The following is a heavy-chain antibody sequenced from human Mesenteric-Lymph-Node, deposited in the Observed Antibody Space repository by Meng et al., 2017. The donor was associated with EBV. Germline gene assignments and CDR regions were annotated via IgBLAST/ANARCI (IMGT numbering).Heavy chain of an antibody. Sequence: LVLGGWCVGPGGSLGLSCAASGFTFSSYGMGWVRQAPGKGLEWVSSISGSAGSTYYADSVKGRFTISRDNSKNTLYVEMNSLRVEDTAVYYCAGLVGAWEAFDIWGQGTMVTVSS. CDR2: ISGSAGST. CDR1: GFTFSSYG. J-gene: IGHJ3*02. D-gene: IGHD1-26*01. CDR3: AGLVGAWEAFDI. V-gene: IGHV3-23*01.